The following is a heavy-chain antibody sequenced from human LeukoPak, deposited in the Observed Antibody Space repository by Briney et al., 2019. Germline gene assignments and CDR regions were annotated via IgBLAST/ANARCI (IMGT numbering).Heavy chain of an antibody. D-gene: IGHD6-6*01. CDR2: ISGSGGST. Sequence: GGSLRLSCAASGFTFSSYAMSWVRQAPGEGLEWVSAISGSGGSTYYADSVKGRFTISRDNSKNTLYLQMNSLRAEDTAVYYCAKDRGKQLAHFDYWGQGTLVTVSS. J-gene: IGHJ4*02. CDR3: AKDRGKQLAHFDY. CDR1: GFTFSSYA. V-gene: IGHV3-23*01.